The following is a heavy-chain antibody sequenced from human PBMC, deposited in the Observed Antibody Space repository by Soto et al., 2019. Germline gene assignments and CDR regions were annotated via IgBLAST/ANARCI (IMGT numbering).Heavy chain of an antibody. J-gene: IGHJ6*02. CDR2: ISYDGSNK. CDR1: GFTFSSYG. CDR3: AKERGQSRYYYYGMDV. V-gene: IGHV3-30*18. Sequence: GGPLRLSCAASGFTFSSYGMHWVRQAPGKGLEWVAVISYDGSNKYYADSVKGRFTISRDNSKNTLYLQMNSLRAEDTAVYYCAKERGQSRYYYYGMDVWGQGTTVTVSS.